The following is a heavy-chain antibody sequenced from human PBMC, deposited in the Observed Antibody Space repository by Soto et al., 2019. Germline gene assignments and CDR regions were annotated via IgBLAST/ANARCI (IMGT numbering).Heavy chain of an antibody. V-gene: IGHV3-23*01. CDR1: GFTFSSYA. CDR2: ITSDGRT. CDR3: AKDYSTVTSDPLSVVLFDY. D-gene: IGHD4-17*01. Sequence: VGSLRLSCAASGFTFSSYAMSWVRQAPGKGLEWVSIITSDGRTYYADSVKGRFTISRDNSKNTVYLQMNSLRAEDTAVYYCAKDYSTVTSDPLSVVLFDYWGQGALVTVSS. J-gene: IGHJ4*02.